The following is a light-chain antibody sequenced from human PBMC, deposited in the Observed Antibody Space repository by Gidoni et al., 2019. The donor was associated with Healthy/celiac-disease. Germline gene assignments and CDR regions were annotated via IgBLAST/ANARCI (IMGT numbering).Light chain of an antibody. CDR2: AAS. Sequence: GDRVTITCRASQSISSYLNWYQQKPGKAPKLLIYAASSLQSGVPSRFSGSGSGTDFTLTISSLQPEDFATYYCQQSYSTPLTFGGGTKVEIK. J-gene: IGKJ4*01. CDR1: QSISSY. CDR3: QQSYSTPLT. V-gene: IGKV1-39*01.